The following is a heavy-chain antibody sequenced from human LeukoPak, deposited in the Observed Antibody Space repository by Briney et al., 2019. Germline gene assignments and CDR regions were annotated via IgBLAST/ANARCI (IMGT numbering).Heavy chain of an antibody. CDR2: IYYYGST. V-gene: IGHV4-59*12. Sequence: SETLSLTCTVSGASINNYYWSWIRQPPGKGLEWIGYIYYYGSTNYNPSLKSRVTMSVDTSKNQFSLKLSSVTAADTAVYYCARGSGSSDYWGQGTLVTVSS. J-gene: IGHJ4*02. CDR3: ARGSGSSDY. D-gene: IGHD3-10*01. CDR1: GASINNYY.